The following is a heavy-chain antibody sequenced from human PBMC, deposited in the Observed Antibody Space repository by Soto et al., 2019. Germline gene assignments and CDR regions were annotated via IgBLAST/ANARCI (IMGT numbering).Heavy chain of an antibody. J-gene: IGHJ4*02. Sequence: QVQLQESGPGLVMPSQTLSLTCAVSGGSIDDINSYWTWIRQSPGRSPEWSGYIHNTGNTFYSPSLKRRLAISIDRSKSQFSLKLSAVTVADTAFYYCARSTYGEGCPHFFADWGQGTLVTVSS. V-gene: IGHV4-30-4*01. CDR1: GGSIDDINSY. CDR2: IHNTGNT. D-gene: IGHD3-10*01. CDR3: ARSTYGEGCPHFFAD.